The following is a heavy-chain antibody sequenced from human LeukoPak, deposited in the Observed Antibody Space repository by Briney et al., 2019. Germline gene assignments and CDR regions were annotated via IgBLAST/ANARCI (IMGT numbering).Heavy chain of an antibody. CDR3: AKWGDYDVLTGYYVSDY. V-gene: IGHV3-23*01. J-gene: IGHJ4*02. CDR2: ITVIGGNT. D-gene: IGHD3-9*01. Sequence: GGSLRLSCAASGFTFTNYAMSWVRQAPGKGLEWVSAITVIGGNTYYADSVKGRFTISRDNSKNTVFLQMNSLRAEDKAVYYCAKWGDYDVLTGYYVSDYWGQGTLVTVSS. CDR1: GFTFTNYA.